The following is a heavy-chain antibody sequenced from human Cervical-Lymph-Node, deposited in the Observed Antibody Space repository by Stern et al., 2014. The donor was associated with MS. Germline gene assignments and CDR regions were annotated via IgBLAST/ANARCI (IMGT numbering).Heavy chain of an antibody. Sequence: QVQLGQSAAEVKKPGSSVKVSCKASGDTFSSYAINWVRQVPGQVLEWMGGITPVFGTTNYAQKFQGRVTITADKSTNTAYMELMTLRSEDTAVYYCARGGGLVGYFDYWGQGTLVSVSS. CDR2: ITPVFGTT. CDR1: GDTFSSYA. J-gene: IGHJ4*02. CDR3: ARGGGLVGYFDY. D-gene: IGHD1-26*01. V-gene: IGHV1-69*06.